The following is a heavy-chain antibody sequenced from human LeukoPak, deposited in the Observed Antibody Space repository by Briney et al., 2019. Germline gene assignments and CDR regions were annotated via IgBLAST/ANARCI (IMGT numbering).Heavy chain of an antibody. Sequence: ASVXVSCKASGYTFTNYGISWVGQAPGQGLEWMGWISAYNGNTNYAQNLQGRVTITTDTSTSTAYMELRSLRSDDTAVYYCARDLEVTNDYWGQGTLITVSS. J-gene: IGHJ4*02. CDR1: GYTFTNYG. CDR2: ISAYNGNT. CDR3: ARDLEVTNDY. V-gene: IGHV1-18*01. D-gene: IGHD3-3*01.